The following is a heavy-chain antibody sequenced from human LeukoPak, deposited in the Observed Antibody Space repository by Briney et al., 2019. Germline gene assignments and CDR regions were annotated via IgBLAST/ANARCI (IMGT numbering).Heavy chain of an antibody. CDR1: GYPFTRYG. V-gene: IGHV1-18*01. CDR3: AREEYVWGSYRDVDY. D-gene: IGHD3-16*02. J-gene: IGHJ4*02. Sequence: GASVKVSCKASGYPFTRYGITWVRQAPGQGLEWMGWISAYNGNTNYAQKIQDRVTMTTDTYTSTAYMELRRLRADDTAVYYCAREEYVWGSYRDVDYWGQGTLVTVSS. CDR2: ISAYNGNT.